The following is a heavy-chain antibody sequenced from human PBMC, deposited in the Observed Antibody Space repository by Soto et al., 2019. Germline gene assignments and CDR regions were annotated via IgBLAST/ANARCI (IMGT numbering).Heavy chain of an antibody. CDR2: ISYDGSVR. V-gene: IGHV3-30*04. CDR1: GFTFSSHA. D-gene: IGHD1-7*01. CDR3: ARDLNWNFILNY. Sequence: GGSLRLSCAASGFTFSSHAMHWVRQAPGKGLEWVAVISYDGSVRYFADSVKGRFTISRDNSENTLYLQMNSLTAEDTAMYYCARDLNWNFILNYWGQGTLVTVSS. J-gene: IGHJ4*02.